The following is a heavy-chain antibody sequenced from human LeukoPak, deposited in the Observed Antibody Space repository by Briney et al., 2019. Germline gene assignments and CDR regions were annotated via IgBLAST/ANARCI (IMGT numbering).Heavy chain of an antibody. CDR1: RFIFGKYA. Sequence: GGSLRLSCVGSRFIFGKYAMTWVRQAPGKGLEWVSTISGGGDSTWNADSVKGRFTVSRDNSKNTLYLQMSSLRVEDTAVYYCAKRGSSETRWYPFDYWGQGTLVTVSS. D-gene: IGHD2-15*01. CDR2: ISGGGDST. CDR3: AKRGSSETRWYPFDY. J-gene: IGHJ4*02. V-gene: IGHV3-23*01.